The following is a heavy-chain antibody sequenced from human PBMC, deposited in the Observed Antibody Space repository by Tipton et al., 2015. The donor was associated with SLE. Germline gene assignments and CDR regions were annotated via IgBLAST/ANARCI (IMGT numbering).Heavy chain of an antibody. CDR2: IYDNGAA. CDR3: ARDREQWRVRGNSFDP. J-gene: IGHJ5*02. D-gene: IGHD6-19*01. V-gene: IGHV4-31*03. CDR1: GGSISSGGYY. Sequence: TLSLTCTVSGGSISSGGYYWSWIRQHPGKGLEWIGYIYDNGAAYYNPSLKSRVTISVDTSKNQFSLKLISVTAADTAVYYCARDREQWRVRGNSFDPWGQGTLVTVSS.